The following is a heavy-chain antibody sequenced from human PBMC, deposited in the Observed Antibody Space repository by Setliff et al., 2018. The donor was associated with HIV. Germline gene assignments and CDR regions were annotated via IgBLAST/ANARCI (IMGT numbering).Heavy chain of an antibody. CDR2: VSNTGRRT. D-gene: IGHD2-8*02. J-gene: IGHJ4*02. V-gene: IGHV3-23*05. CDR1: TFSVSEYA. Sequence: GGSLRLSCAASTFSVSEYAMSWVRQAPGKGLEWVSAVSNTGRRTFYADSVKGRFTISKDNFKNVVYLQMNSLRVDDTAVYYCVKDAYSTGKPGISWGQGTQVTVSS. CDR3: VKDAYSTGKPGIS.